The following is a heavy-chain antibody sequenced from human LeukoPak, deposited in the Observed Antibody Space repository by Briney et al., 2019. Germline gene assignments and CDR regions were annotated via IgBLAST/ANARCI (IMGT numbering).Heavy chain of an antibody. V-gene: IGHV3-23*01. Sequence: GGSLRLSCAASGFTFSTFAMSWVGQAPGKGLDWVSCISGSGGNTYYEDSVKGRFTISRDNSKNTLYVQLNSLRAEDTAVYYCAKGTAVGATTSFDFWGQGTLVTVSS. CDR3: AKGTAVGATTSFDF. J-gene: IGHJ4*02. CDR1: GFTFSTFA. D-gene: IGHD1-26*01. CDR2: ISGSGGNT.